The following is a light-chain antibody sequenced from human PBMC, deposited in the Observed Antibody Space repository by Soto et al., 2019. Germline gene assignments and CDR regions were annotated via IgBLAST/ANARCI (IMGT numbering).Light chain of an antibody. CDR3: QQYNNWPPRT. CDR2: GAS. J-gene: IGKJ4*01. V-gene: IGKV3-15*01. CDR1: QSVSIH. Sequence: EIVMTQSPATLSVSPGERATLSCMASQSVSIHLAWSQQKPVQAPRLLIYGASTSDTGIPARFSGSGSGTDFTLTISSLQSENSAVYHCQQYNNWPPRTFGGGTKVEIK.